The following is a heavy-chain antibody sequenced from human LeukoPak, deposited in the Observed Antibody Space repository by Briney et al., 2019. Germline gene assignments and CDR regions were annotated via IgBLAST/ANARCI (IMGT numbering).Heavy chain of an antibody. CDR2: ISAYNGNT. J-gene: IGHJ4*02. CDR1: GYTFTSYG. CDR3: AREGYYDSSGYFRSKTNLDY. D-gene: IGHD3-22*01. Sequence: ASVKVSCKASGYTFTSYGISWVRQAPGQGLEWMGWISAYNGNTNYAQKLQGRVTMTTDTSTSTAYMELRSLRSDDTAVYYCAREGYYDSSGYFRSKTNLDYWGQGTLVTVSS. V-gene: IGHV1-18*01.